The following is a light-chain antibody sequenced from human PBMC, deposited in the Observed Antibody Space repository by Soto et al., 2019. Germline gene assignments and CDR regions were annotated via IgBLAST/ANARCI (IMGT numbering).Light chain of an antibody. V-gene: IGKV3-11*01. Sequence: EIVLTQSPATLSLSPGERATLSCRASQSLSGHLAWFQLKPGQPPRLLIYDASNRATGVPARFSGSGSGTDFTLTISSLEPEDFAVYFCQLRNNWPPIFTFGPGTKVDFK. J-gene: IGKJ3*01. CDR2: DAS. CDR1: QSLSGH. CDR3: QLRNNWPPIFT.